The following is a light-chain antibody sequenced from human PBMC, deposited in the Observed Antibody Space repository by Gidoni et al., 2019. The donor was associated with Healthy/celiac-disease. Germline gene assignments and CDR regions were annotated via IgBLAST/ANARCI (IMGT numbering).Light chain of an antibody. V-gene: IGKV3-11*01. CDR1: QSVSSY. J-gene: IGKJ5*01. CDR3: PQRSNWPPSIT. CDR2: DAS. Sequence: EIVVTQSPATLSLSPGERATLSCRASQSVSSYLAWYQQKPGQAPRLLIYDASNRSTGIPARFSGSVSGPAFPLTFRILGPEDFAFYSCPQRSNWPPSITFGQXTRLEIK.